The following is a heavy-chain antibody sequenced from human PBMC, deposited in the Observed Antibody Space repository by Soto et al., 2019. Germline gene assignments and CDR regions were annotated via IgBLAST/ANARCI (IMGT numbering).Heavy chain of an antibody. CDR1: GFTFDDYA. V-gene: IGHV3-9*01. Sequence: EVQLVESGGGLVQPGRSLRLSCAASGFTFDDYAMHWVRQAPGKGLEWVSGISWNSGSIGYADSVKGRFTISRDNAKDSLYLQMNSLRAEDTALYYCAKANLAVAGKLYFDYWGQGTLVIVSS. D-gene: IGHD6-19*01. CDR2: ISWNSGSI. J-gene: IGHJ4*02. CDR3: AKANLAVAGKLYFDY.